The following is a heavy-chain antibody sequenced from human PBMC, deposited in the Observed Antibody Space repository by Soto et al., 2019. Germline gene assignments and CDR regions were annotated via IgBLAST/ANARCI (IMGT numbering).Heavy chain of an antibody. Sequence: KPSETLSLTCTVSGGSISSGDYYWSWIRQPPGKGLEWIGYIYYSGSTYYNPSLKSRVTISVDTSKNQFSLKLSSVTAADTAVYYCARDCWGGRNYYYYGMDVWGQGTTVTVSS. J-gene: IGHJ6*02. CDR3: ARDCWGGRNYYYYGMDV. CDR1: GGSISSGDYY. V-gene: IGHV4-30-4*01. CDR2: IYYSGST. D-gene: IGHD3-16*01.